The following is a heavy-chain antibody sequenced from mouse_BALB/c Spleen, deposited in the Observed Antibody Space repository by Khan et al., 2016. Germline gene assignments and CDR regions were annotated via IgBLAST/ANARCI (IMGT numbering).Heavy chain of an antibody. J-gene: IGHJ4*01. CDR3: ARDHHYYGTRAMDY. D-gene: IGHD1-2*01. Sequence: EVQLQESGPGLVKPSQSLSLTCTVTGYSITSDYAWNWIRQFPGNKLEWMGYISYSGSTSYNLSLKSRISITRDTSKNQFFLQLNSVTTEDTATYYCARDHHYYGTRAMDYWGQGTSVTVSS. V-gene: IGHV3-2*02. CDR1: GYSITSDYA. CDR2: ISYSGST.